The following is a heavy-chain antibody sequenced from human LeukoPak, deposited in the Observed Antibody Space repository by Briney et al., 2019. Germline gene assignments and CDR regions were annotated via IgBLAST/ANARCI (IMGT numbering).Heavy chain of an antibody. J-gene: IGHJ4*02. D-gene: IGHD1-26*01. V-gene: IGHV4-61*02. Sequence: KLRETLSLTCTVSGGSISRGSYFWSWIRQPAGKGLEWIGRIYTSGSTNYNPSLKSRVTISVDTSKNQFSLKLSSVTAADTAVYYCARGIATFDYWGQGTLVTVSS. CDR1: GGSISRGSYF. CDR3: ARGIATFDY. CDR2: IYTSGST.